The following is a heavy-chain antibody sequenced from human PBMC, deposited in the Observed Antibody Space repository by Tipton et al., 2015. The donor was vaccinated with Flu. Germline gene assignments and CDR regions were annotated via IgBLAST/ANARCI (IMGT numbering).Heavy chain of an antibody. Sequence: TLSLTCTVSGDSISSGTYYWSWIRQPAGKGLEWIGRVYTSGSTNYNPSLRSRVTISVDTSKNQFSLKLSSVTAADMAVYYCARDDGDYGLGSYHYYYGMDVWGQGTTVTVSS. J-gene: IGHJ6*02. CDR2: VYTSGST. CDR3: ARDDGDYGLGSYHYYYGMDV. D-gene: IGHD3-10*01. CDR1: GDSISSGTYY. V-gene: IGHV4-61*02.